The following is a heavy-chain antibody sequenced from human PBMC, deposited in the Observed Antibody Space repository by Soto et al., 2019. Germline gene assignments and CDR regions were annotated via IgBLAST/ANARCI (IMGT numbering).Heavy chain of an antibody. Sequence: QVQLQESGPGLVKPSGTLSLTCAVSGGSISSSNWWSWVRQPPGKGLEWIGEIYHSGSTNYNPSLTSRVTISVDKSKNPFALKVGSVTAADTAVYYCARDPGYSGYDSEDAFDIWGQGTMVTVSS. V-gene: IGHV4-4*02. J-gene: IGHJ3*02. CDR3: ARDPGYSGYDSEDAFDI. CDR2: IYHSGST. D-gene: IGHD5-12*01. CDR1: GGSISSSNW.